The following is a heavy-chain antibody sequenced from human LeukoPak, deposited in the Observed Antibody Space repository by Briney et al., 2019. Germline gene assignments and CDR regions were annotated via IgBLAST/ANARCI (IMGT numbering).Heavy chain of an antibody. CDR1: GFTFSSYA. CDR3: ARVGTPMVTIVAPYYMDV. D-gene: IGHD5-18*01. CDR2: ISYDGSNK. V-gene: IGHV3-30*04. Sequence: GGSLRLSCAASGFTFSSYAMHWVRQAPGKGLEWVAVISYDGSNKYYADSVKGRFTISRDNSKNTLYLQMNSLRAEDTAVYYCARVGTPMVTIVAPYYMDVWGKGTTVTVSS. J-gene: IGHJ6*03.